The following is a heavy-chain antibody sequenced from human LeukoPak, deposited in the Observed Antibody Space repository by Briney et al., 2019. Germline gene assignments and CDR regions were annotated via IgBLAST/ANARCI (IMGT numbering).Heavy chain of an antibody. CDR3: ARDPYYGSGRYNYFDF. CDR1: GYTFTTYY. D-gene: IGHD3-10*01. Sequence: ASVKVSCKASGYTFTTYYMHWVRQAPGQGLEWMGIVNPSGGSTTYAQKFQGRVTMTRDTSTSTVYMELSSLRSEDTAVYYCARDPYYGSGRYNYFDFWGQGTLVTVSS. V-gene: IGHV1-46*01. J-gene: IGHJ4*02. CDR2: VNPSGGST.